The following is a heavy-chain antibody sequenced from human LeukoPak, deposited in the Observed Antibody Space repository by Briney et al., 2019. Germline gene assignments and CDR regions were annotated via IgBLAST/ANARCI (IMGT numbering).Heavy chain of an antibody. CDR1: GYTFTSYG. J-gene: IGHJ4*02. V-gene: IGHV1-8*02. CDR3: ARSGNGYSSSWLAE. Sequence: ASVKVSCKASGYTFTSYGISWVRQATGQGLEWMGWMNPNSGNTGYAQKFQGRVTMTRNTSISTAYMELSSLRSEDTAVYYCARSGNGYSSSWLAEWGQGTLVTVSS. D-gene: IGHD6-13*01. CDR2: MNPNSGNT.